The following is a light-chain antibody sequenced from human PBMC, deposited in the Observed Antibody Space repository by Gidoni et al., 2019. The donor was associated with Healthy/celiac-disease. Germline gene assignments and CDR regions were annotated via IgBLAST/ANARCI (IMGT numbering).Light chain of an antibody. V-gene: IGKV1-33*01. CDR1: QDISNY. CDR3: QQCDNHPPLFT. J-gene: IGKJ3*01. CDR2: EAS. Sequence: DIQMTQSPSSLSASVGDRVTITCQASQDISNYLNWYQQKPGKAPKLLIYEASNLETGVPSRFSGSGSGTDFTLTISSLKPEDIATYDCQQCDNHPPLFTFGHGTKVDIK.